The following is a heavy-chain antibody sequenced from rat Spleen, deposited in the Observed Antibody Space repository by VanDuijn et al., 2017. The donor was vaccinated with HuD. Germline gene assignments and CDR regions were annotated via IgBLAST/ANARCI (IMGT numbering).Heavy chain of an antibody. J-gene: IGHJ2*01. CDR3: ARHSGELDFDY. V-gene: IGHV5-58*01. Sequence: EVQLVETGGGFVQPGRSLKLSCVASGFTFSRYWMYWIRQAPGKGLECVSSINPDGGSTYYRDSVKGRFTISRNNAERTLHLQMDSLRSDDTATDYCARHSGELDFDYWGQGVMVTVSS. D-gene: IGHD1-4*01. CDR1: GFTFSRYW. CDR2: INPDGGST.